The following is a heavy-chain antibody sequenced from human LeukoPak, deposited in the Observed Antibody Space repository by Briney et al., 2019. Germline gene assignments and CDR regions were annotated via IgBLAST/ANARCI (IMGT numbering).Heavy chain of an antibody. D-gene: IGHD5-12*01. V-gene: IGHV3-48*03. J-gene: IGHJ4*02. CDR3: ASRQPYYGYDY. CDR2: ISSDGNTI. Sequence: HSGGSPRLSCVVSGLSFSNYEMNWVRQFPGKGLEWVSYISSDGNTIHYADSVKGRFTFSRDNAKRSVYLQMNGLRAEDTAVYYCASRQPYYGYDYWGRGTQVTVSS. CDR1: GLSFSNYE.